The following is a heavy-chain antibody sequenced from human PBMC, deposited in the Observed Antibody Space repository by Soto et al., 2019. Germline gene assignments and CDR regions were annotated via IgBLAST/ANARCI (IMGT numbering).Heavy chain of an antibody. Sequence: ASVKVSCTASGYIFTSFGISWARQAPGQGLEWMGWISVYNGNTNYAQKFQGRVTMTTDTSTSTAYMELRSLTSDDTAIYYCAREVNFDSWGQGTLVTVSS. V-gene: IGHV1-18*01. CDR3: AREVNFDS. J-gene: IGHJ4*02. CDR1: GYIFTSFG. CDR2: ISVYNGNT.